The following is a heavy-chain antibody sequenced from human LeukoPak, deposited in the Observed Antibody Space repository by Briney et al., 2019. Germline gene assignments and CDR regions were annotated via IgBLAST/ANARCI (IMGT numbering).Heavy chain of an antibody. CDR3: ARDWGGADI. Sequence: PSETLSLTCAVSGYSIRSDYLWGWIRQPPGKGLEWIGSIYHDESTYYNPSLKSRLTMSVDTSKNQFSLKLSSVTAADTAVYYCARDWGGADIWGQGTMVTVSS. CDR2: IYHDEST. CDR1: GYSIRSDYL. J-gene: IGHJ3*02. D-gene: IGHD2-21*01. V-gene: IGHV4-38-2*02.